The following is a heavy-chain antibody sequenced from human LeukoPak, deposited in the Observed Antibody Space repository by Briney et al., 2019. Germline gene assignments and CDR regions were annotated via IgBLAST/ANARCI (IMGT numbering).Heavy chain of an antibody. V-gene: IGHV3-49*04. Sequence: SLRLSCTASGFTFGDYAMSWVRQAPGKGLEWVGFIRSKAYGGTTEYAASVKGRFTISRDDSKSIAYLQMNSLKTEDTAVYYCTNYGSGSYRLDYWGQGTLVTVSS. CDR1: GFTFGDYA. CDR3: TNYGSGSYRLDY. J-gene: IGHJ4*02. CDR2: IRSKAYGGTT. D-gene: IGHD3-10*01.